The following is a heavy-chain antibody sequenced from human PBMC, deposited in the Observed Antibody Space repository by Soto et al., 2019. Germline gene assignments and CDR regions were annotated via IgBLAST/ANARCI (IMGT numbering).Heavy chain of an antibody. Sequence: PGWSLRLSCAASGFTFSSYGMHWVRQAPGKGLEWVAFIWYDGSNKYYADSVKGRFTISRDNSKNTLYLQMNSLRAEDTAVYYCASSADYDWFDYWGQGTLVTVSS. D-gene: IGHD4-17*01. CDR3: ASSADYDWFDY. CDR1: GFTFSSYG. V-gene: IGHV3-33*01. CDR2: IWYDGSNK. J-gene: IGHJ4*02.